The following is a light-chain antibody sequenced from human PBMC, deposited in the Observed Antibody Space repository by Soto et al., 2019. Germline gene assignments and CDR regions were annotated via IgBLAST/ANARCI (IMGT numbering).Light chain of an antibody. Sequence: DIQMTQSPSSLSASVGDRVTITCRASQGISNYLAWYQQKPGKVPKLLIYAASTLQSGVPSRFNGSGSGTDFTLTISSLQPEDVATYYCQKYNSAPQITFGGGNKVEIK. CDR1: QGISNY. V-gene: IGKV1-27*01. J-gene: IGKJ4*02. CDR3: QKYNSAPQIT. CDR2: AAS.